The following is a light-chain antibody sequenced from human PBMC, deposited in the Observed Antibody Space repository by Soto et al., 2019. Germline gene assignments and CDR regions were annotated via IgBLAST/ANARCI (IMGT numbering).Light chain of an antibody. J-gene: IGKJ2*01. Sequence: EIVLTQSPGTLSLSPGERATLSCRASQSVSSSYLAWYQQKPGQAPRLLIYGASSRATGIPDRFSGSGSGTEFTLTISRLEPEDFAVYYCQQYCSSPQYTFGQGTKLEIK. CDR3: QQYCSSPQYT. V-gene: IGKV3-20*01. CDR2: GAS. CDR1: QSVSSSY.